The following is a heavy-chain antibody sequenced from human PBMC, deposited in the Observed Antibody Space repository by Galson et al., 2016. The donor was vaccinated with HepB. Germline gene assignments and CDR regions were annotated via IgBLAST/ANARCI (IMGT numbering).Heavy chain of an antibody. D-gene: IGHD6-13*01. CDR2: INPNSGGT. CDR3: ARGATIAANFKWFDP. V-gene: IGHV1-2*02. J-gene: IGHJ5*02. CDR1: GYTFTDYY. Sequence: SVKVSCKASGYTFTDYYMHWVRQAPGQGLEWMGWINPNSGGTNYAQKFQGRVTMTRDTSISTAYMELSRLTSDDTAIYYCARGATIAANFKWFDPWGQGTLVTVSS.